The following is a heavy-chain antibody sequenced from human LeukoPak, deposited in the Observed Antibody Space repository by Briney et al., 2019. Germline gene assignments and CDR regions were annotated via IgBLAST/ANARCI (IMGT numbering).Heavy chain of an antibody. CDR2: IDWDDDK. V-gene: IGHV2-70*11. D-gene: IGHD5-18*01. CDR1: GFSLRTSGMC. J-gene: IGHJ6*02. CDR3: ARIHRYGPAGYYGMDV. Sequence: SGPSLVKPTQTLTLTCTFSGFSLRTSGMCVSWIRQPPGKALEWLARIDWDDDKYYSTSLKTRLTISKGTSKNQVVFTMTNMDPVDTATYYCARIHRYGPAGYYGMDVWGQGTTVTVSS.